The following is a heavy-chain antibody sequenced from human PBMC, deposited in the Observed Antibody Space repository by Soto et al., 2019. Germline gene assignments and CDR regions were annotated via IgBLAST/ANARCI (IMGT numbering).Heavy chain of an antibody. CDR3: ATMERLFDY. D-gene: IGHD3-3*01. CDR2: ISYDGSNK. J-gene: IGHJ4*02. Sequence: GGSLRLSCAASGFTFSDYGMHWVRQAPGTGLEWVAVISYDGSNKYYADSVKGRFTISRDNSKNRLYLQMNSLRAEDTAVYYCATMERLFDYWGQGTLVTVSS. V-gene: IGHV3-30*03. CDR1: GFTFSDYG.